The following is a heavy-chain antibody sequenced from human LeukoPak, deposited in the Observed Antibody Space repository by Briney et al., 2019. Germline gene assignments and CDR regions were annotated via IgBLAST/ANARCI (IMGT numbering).Heavy chain of an antibody. V-gene: IGHV1-8*03. CDR3: ARVPSRYCSSTSCYSRYYMDV. CDR1: GYTFTSYD. D-gene: IGHD2-2*01. J-gene: IGHJ6*03. Sequence: ASVKVSCKASGYTFTSYDINWVRQATGQGLEWMGWMNPNSGNTGYAQKFQGRVTITRNTSISTAYMELSSLRSEDTAVYYCARVPSRYCSSTSCYSRYYMDVWGKGTTVTVSS. CDR2: MNPNSGNT.